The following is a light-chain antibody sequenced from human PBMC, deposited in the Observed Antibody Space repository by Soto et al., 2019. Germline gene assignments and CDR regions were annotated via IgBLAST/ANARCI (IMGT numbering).Light chain of an antibody. CDR1: QSVRSNY. J-gene: IGKJ4*01. CDR3: QWYGSSPRS. CDR2: GAS. Sequence: EIVLTQSPGTLSLSPGERATLSCRASQSVRSNYLAWYQQKPGQALRLLIYGASSRASGITDTFSGRGSGTDFTPSISRLDPEDVAVYYCQWYGSSPRSFGGWTKVEIK. V-gene: IGKV3-20*01.